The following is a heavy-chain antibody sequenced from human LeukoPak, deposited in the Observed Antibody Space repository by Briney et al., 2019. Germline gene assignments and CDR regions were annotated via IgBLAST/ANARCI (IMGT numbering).Heavy chain of an antibody. J-gene: IGHJ2*01. CDR3: AKDRTVGASYWYFDL. Sequence: PGGSLRLSCAASGFTFSIYVMSWVRQAPGKGLEWVSTISGSGGSTYYADSVKGRFTISRDSSRNTLFLHMNTLRAEDTAIYYCAKDRTVGASYWYFDLWGRGTLVTVSS. D-gene: IGHD1-26*01. V-gene: IGHV3-23*01. CDR2: ISGSGGST. CDR1: GFTFSIYV.